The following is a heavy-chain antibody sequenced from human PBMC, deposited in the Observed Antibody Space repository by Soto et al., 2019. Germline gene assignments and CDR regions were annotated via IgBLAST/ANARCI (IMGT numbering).Heavy chain of an antibody. CDR1: GFSFINYA. CDR3: AKDHLLRLIGFDFDC. D-gene: IGHD5-12*01. J-gene: IGHJ4*02. Sequence: GGSLRLSCAASGFSFINYAMSWVRQAPGKGLEWVSGISGSGGSTYYADSVKGRFTISRDNSKDRLYLQMNSLRAEDTALYYCAKDHLLRLIGFDFDCWGLGTLVTVSS. V-gene: IGHV3-23*01. CDR2: ISGSGGST.